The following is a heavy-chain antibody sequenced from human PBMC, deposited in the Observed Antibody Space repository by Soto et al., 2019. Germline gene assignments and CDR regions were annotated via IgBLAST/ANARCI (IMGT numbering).Heavy chain of an antibody. V-gene: IGHV5-51*01. Sequence: ESLKISCKGSGYTFTNYWIGWVRQMPGKGLEWMGIIYPGDSDTRYSPSFQGQVTISADKSISTAYLQWSSLKASDTAMYYCARTPGSYLYYFDYWGRGTLVTVSS. D-gene: IGHD1-26*01. CDR2: IYPGDSDT. CDR1: GYTFTNYW. CDR3: ARTPGSYLYYFDY. J-gene: IGHJ4*02.